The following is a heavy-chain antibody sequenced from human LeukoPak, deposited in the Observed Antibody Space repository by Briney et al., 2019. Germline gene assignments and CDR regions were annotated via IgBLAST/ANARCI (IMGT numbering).Heavy chain of an antibody. J-gene: IGHJ4*02. Sequence: GESLKISCKGSGYSFTSYWIGWVRQMPGKGLEWMGIIYPGDSDTRYSPSFQGQVTISADKSISTAYLQWSSLKASDTAMYYCARHAPFYDSNRRAMVRDQGPFDYWGQGTLVTVSS. V-gene: IGHV5-51*01. CDR1: GYSFTSYW. CDR2: IYPGDSDT. CDR3: ARHAPFYDSNRRAMVRDQGPFDY. D-gene: IGHD3-22*01.